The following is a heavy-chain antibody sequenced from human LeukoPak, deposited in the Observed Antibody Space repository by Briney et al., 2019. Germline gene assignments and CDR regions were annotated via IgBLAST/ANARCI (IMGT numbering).Heavy chain of an antibody. CDR2: IYYSGST. J-gene: IGHJ4*02. CDR3: ARQISPRYFDY. CDR1: GGSISSYY. Sequence: SETLSLTCTVSGGSISSYYWSWIRQPPGKGLEWIGYIYYSGSTNYNPSLKSRVTISADTSKNQFSLKLSSVTAADTAVYYCARQISPRYFDYWGQGTLVTVSS. V-gene: IGHV4-59*01.